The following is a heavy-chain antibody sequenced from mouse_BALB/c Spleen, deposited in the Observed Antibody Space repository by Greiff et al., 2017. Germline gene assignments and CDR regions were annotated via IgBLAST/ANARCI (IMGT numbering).Heavy chain of an antibody. D-gene: IGHD2-4*01. V-gene: IGHV5-6*01. Sequence: EVQGVESGGDLVKPGGSLKLSCAASGFTFSSYGMSWVRQTPDKRLEWVATISSGGSYTYYPDSVKGRFTISRDNAKNTLYLQMSSLKSEDTAMYYCARQGYDYDPKTWFAYWGQGTLVTVSA. J-gene: IGHJ3*01. CDR1: GFTFSSYG. CDR3: ARQGYDYDPKTWFAY. CDR2: ISSGGSYT.